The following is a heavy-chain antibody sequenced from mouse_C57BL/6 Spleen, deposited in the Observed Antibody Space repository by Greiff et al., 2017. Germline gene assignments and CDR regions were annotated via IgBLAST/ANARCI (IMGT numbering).Heavy chain of an antibody. CDR3: ARLDGNYYFDY. CDR2: ISSGSSTI. CDR1: GFTFSDYG. V-gene: IGHV5-17*01. J-gene: IGHJ2*01. Sequence: EVKVEESGGGLVKPGGSLKLSCAASGFTFSDYGMHWVRQAPEKGLEWVAYISSGSSTIYYADTVKGRFTISSDNAKNTLFLQMTSLRSEDTAVYFCARLDGNYYFDYWRQGTTLTVSS.